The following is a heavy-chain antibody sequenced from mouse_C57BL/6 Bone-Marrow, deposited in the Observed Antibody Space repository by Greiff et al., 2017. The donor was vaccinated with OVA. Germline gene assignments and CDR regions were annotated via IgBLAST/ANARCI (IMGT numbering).Heavy chain of an antibody. CDR1: GFPITSGYY. D-gene: IGHD4-1*01. V-gene: IGHV12-3*01. CDR3: AGDRTGTAYYYAMDY. J-gene: IGHJ4*01. CDR2: ITHSGET. Sequence: VQLVESGPGLVKPSQSLFLTCSITGFPITSGYYWIWIRQSPGKPLEWMGYITHSGETFYNPSLQSPISITRETSKNQFFLQLNSVTTEDTASYYWAGDRTGTAYYYAMDYWGQGTSVTVSS.